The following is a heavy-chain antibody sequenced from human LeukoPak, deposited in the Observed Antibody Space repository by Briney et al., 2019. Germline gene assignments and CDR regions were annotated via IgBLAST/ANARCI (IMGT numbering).Heavy chain of an antibody. J-gene: IGHJ4*02. V-gene: IGHV1-46*01. Sequence: GASVKVSCKASGDTFTSYYMHWVRQAPGQGLEWMGIINPSGGDTSYAQKFQGRLTMTRDTSTNTVYMELTSLRSEDTAVYYCAREVMDNLRFDYWGQGTLVTVSS. CDR1: GDTFTSYY. D-gene: IGHD1-14*01. CDR2: INPSGGDT. CDR3: AREVMDNLRFDY.